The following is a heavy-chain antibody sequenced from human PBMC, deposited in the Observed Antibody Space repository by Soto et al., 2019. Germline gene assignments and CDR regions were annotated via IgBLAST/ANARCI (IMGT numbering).Heavy chain of an antibody. V-gene: IGHV1-8*01. Sequence: GASVKVSCKASGYTFTSSDINWVRQAPGQGLKWMGWMNPNTGDSGFAQKFQGRVTMTSDTTISTAYMELSSLISEDSAVYYCAREGAFTFYDSDSYYFYGMDFWGQGTTVTVSS. J-gene: IGHJ6*02. CDR3: AREGAFTFYDSDSYYFYGMDF. CDR1: GYTFTSSD. CDR2: MNPNTGDS. D-gene: IGHD5-12*01.